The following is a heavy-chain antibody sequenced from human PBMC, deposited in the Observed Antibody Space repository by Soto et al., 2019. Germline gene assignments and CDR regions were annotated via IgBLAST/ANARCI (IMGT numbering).Heavy chain of an antibody. D-gene: IGHD3-22*01. J-gene: IGHJ5*02. Sequence: GESLKISCKGSGYSFTSYWISWVRQMPGKGLEWMGRIDPSDSYTNYSPSFQGHVTISADKSISTAYLQWSSLKASDTAMYYCARLRVGYYYDSSGNNWFDHWGQGTLVTVSS. CDR1: GYSFTSYW. V-gene: IGHV5-10-1*01. CDR2: IDPSDSYT. CDR3: ARLRVGYYYDSSGNNWFDH.